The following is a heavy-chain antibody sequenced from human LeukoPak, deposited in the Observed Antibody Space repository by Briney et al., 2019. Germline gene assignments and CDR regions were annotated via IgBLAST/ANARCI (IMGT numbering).Heavy chain of an antibody. CDR2: IYHSGST. CDR3: ATEYYDILTGEYYFDY. J-gene: IGHJ4*02. V-gene: IGHV4-30-2*01. CDR1: GGSISSGGYS. D-gene: IGHD3-9*01. Sequence: SQTLSLTCAVSGGSISSGGYSWSWIRQPPGKGLEWIGYIYHSGSTYYNPSLKSRVTISVDRSKNQFSLKLSSVTAADTAVCYCATEYYDILTGEYYFDYWGQGTLVTVSS.